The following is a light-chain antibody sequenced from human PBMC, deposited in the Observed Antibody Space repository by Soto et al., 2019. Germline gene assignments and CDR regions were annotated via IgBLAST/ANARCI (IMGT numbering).Light chain of an antibody. V-gene: IGKV4-1*01. CDR1: QSVLYSSNNKNY. CDR2: WAS. J-gene: IGKJ5*01. CDR3: QQYYSTPIT. Sequence: DISITQSPHSLAVSLGDGATINCKSSQSVLYSSNNKNYLAWYQQKPGQPPKLXIYWASTRESGVPDRFSGSGSGTDFTLTISSLQAEDVAVYYCQQYYSTPITFGQGTRLEIK.